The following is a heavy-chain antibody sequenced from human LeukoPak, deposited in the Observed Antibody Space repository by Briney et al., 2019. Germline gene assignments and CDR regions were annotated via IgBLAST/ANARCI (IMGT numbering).Heavy chain of an antibody. Sequence: GGSLRLSCAASGFTFSKHGMHWVRQAPGKGLEWVAFVESDGSSEYYADSVKGRFTISRDNSKNTLYLQMNGLRAEDAAVYYCAKDLHCDVTNCSPPYWGQGTLIAVSS. CDR3: AKDLHCDVTNCSPPY. V-gene: IGHV3-30*02. J-gene: IGHJ4*02. CDR2: VESDGSSE. CDR1: GFTFSKHG. D-gene: IGHD2-21*01.